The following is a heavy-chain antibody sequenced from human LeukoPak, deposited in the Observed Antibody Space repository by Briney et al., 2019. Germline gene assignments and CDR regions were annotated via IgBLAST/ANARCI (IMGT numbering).Heavy chain of an antibody. CDR2: INPSGGST. Sequence: ASVKVSCKASGYTFTSYYMHWVRQAPGQGLEWMGIINPSGGSTNYAQKFQGRVTITADESTSTAYMELSSLRSEDTAVYYCARSLGIVGATTFFDYWGQGTLVTVSS. J-gene: IGHJ4*02. CDR3: ARSLGIVGATTFFDY. CDR1: GYTFTSYY. D-gene: IGHD1-26*01. V-gene: IGHV1-46*01.